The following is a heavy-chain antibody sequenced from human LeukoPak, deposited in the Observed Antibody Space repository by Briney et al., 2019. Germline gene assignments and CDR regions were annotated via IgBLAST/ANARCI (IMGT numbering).Heavy chain of an antibody. CDR3: ARGKSEVLRFLEWLLPYDY. CDR1: GYTFTSYG. CDR2: ISAYNGNT. J-gene: IGHJ4*02. D-gene: IGHD3-3*01. Sequence: ASVKVSCKASGYTFTSYGISWVRQAPGQGLEWMGWISAYNGNTNYAQKLQGRVTMTTDTSTSTAYMELRSLRSDDTAVYYCARGKSEVLRFLEWLLPYDYWGQGTLVTVSS. V-gene: IGHV1-18*01.